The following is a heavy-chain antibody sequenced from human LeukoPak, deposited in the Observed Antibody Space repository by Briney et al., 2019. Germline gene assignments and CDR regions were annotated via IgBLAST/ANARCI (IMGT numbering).Heavy chain of an antibody. V-gene: IGHV1-2*02. CDR2: INPKSGGT. CDR3: ASLLWFGEFDY. D-gene: IGHD3-10*01. Sequence: ASVKVSCKXSGYTFTGNYMHWVRQAPRQGLEWMGRINPKSGGTNYAQKFQGRVTMTRDTSISTAYMELSRLRSDDTAVYYCASLLWFGEFDYWGQGTLVTVSS. CDR1: GYTFTGNY. J-gene: IGHJ4*02.